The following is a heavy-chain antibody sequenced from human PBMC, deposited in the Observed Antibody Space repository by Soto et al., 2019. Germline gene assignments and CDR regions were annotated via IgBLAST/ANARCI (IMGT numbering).Heavy chain of an antibody. CDR1: GYTFTSYG. V-gene: IGHV1-18*01. D-gene: IGHD5-12*01. J-gene: IGHJ4*02. CDR2: ISAYNGNT. CDR3: ARETSDGYTTYYFDY. Sequence: ASVKVSCKASGYTFTSYGISWVRQAPGQGLEWMGWISAYNGNTNYAQKLQGRVTMTTDTSTSTAYMELRSLRSDDTAVYYCARETSDGYTTYYFDYWGQGTLVTVSS.